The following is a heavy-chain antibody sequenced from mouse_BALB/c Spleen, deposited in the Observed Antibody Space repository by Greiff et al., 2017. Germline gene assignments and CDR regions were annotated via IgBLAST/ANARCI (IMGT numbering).Heavy chain of an antibody. CDR3: TPDGYFTTRGAMDY. V-gene: IGHV6-6*02. D-gene: IGHD2-3*01. CDR1: GFTFSNYW. CDR2: IRLKSNNYAT. Sequence: EVKLQESGGGLVQPGGSMKLSCVASGFTFSNYWMNWVRQSPEKGLEWVAEIRLKSNNYATHYAESVKGRFTISRDDSKSSVYLQMNNLRAEDTGIYYCTPDGYFTTRGAMDYWGQGTSVTVSS. J-gene: IGHJ4*01.